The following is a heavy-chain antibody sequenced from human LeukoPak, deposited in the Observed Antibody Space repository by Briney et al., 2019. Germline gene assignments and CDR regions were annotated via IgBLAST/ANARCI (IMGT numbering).Heavy chain of an antibody. CDR2: INTNTGNP. CDR1: GYTFTSYG. J-gene: IGHJ4*02. V-gene: IGHV7-4-1*02. CDR3: AREVLVTRFDY. D-gene: IGHD2-8*02. Sequence: GASVKVSCKASGYTFTSYGISWVRQAPGQGLEWMGWINTNTGNPTYAQGFTGRFVFSLDTSVSTAYLQISSLKAEDTAVYYCAREVLVTRFDYWGQGTLATVSS.